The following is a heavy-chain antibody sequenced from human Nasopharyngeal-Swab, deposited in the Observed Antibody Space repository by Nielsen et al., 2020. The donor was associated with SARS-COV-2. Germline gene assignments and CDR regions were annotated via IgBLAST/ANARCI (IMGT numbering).Heavy chain of an antibody. CDR2: ISRSSSDT. CDR3: ARGHYGLDV. Sequence: GESLKISCAASGFTFSDHYMTWIRQAPGKGLEWVLYISRSSSDTNYADSVKGRFTISRDNAKNSLYLQMNSLRAEDTAVYYCARGHYGLDVWGQGTTVTVSS. CDR1: GFTFSDHY. J-gene: IGHJ6*02. V-gene: IGHV3-11*06.